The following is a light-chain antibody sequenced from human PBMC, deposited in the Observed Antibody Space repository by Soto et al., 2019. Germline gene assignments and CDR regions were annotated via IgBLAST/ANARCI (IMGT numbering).Light chain of an antibody. CDR3: QHYGSSPGA. Sequence: DIQMTQSPSTLSAFIGDRVTITCRASQSINNWLAWYQQKPGKAPKLLIYDASTLGSGVPYRFRGSGSGTEFSLTISRLEPEDFAVYYCQHYGSSPGAFGQGTRLEIK. CDR1: QSINNW. J-gene: IGKJ5*01. V-gene: IGKV1-5*01. CDR2: DAS.